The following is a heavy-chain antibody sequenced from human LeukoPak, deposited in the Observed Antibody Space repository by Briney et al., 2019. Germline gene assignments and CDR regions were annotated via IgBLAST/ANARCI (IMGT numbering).Heavy chain of an antibody. CDR1: GGSFSGYY. CDR3: ARVSGRWLQTRYYFDY. Sequence: SETLSLTCAVYGGSFSGYYWSWIRQPPGKGLEWIGEINHSGSTNYNPSLKSRVTISVDTSKNQFFLKLSSVTAADTAVYYCARVSGRWLQTRYYFDYWGQGTLVTVSS. CDR2: INHSGST. D-gene: IGHD5-24*01. V-gene: IGHV4-34*01. J-gene: IGHJ4*02.